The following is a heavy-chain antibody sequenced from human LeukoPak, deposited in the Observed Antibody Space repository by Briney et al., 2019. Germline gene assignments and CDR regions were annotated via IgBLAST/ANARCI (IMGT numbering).Heavy chain of an antibody. CDR1: GGSISSYY. CDR2: IYYSGST. J-gene: IGHJ6*03. V-gene: IGHV4-59*01. D-gene: IGHD1/OR15-1a*01. CDR3: ARRTALGHYYMDV. Sequence: PSETLSLTCTVSGGSISSYYWSWIRQPPGKGLGWIGYIYYSGSTNYNPSLKSRVTISVDTSKNQFSLKLSSVTAADTAAYYCARRTALGHYYMDVWGKGTTVTVSS.